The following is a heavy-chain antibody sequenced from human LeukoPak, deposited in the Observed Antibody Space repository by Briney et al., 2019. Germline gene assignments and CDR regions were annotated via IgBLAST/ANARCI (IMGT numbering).Heavy chain of an antibody. J-gene: IGHJ4*02. D-gene: IGHD4-23*01. CDR1: GFTLSDYF. V-gene: IGHV3-11*01. CDR2: LSKTGATI. Sequence: GGSLRLSCAASGFTLSDYFMIWVRQVPGKGLQWVAYLSKTGATIQYEDSVKGRFTISRDNAQNTLYLQMNSVRVDDTGMYFCAREDYGGTNFDQWGQGILVTVSS. CDR3: AREDYGGTNFDQ.